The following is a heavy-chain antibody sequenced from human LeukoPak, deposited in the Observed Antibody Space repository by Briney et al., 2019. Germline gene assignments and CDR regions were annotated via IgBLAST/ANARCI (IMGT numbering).Heavy chain of an antibody. J-gene: IGHJ4*02. CDR2: INNDGSDV. Sequence: GGSLRLSCAASGFTFNTYWMHWVRQAPGKGLVWVSRINNDGSDVNYADSVKGRFTISRDNAKNILYLQMNSLRVEDTAVYYCARVFHLIDHWGQGTLVTVTS. V-gene: IGHV3-74*01. CDR3: ARVFHLIDH. CDR1: GFTFNTYW.